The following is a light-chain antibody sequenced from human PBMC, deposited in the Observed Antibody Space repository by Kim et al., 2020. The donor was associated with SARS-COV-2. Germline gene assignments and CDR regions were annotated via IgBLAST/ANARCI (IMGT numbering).Light chain of an antibody. CDR2: NVT. CDR3: SSYTSSATGV. V-gene: IGLV2-18*02. Sequence: GQPVTLSSTGASTDVGSDDSVSSHQHHPGTVPKPMIYNVTSQPSGVPDRFSGSKSGTPASMTVSELQPEDEADYWCSSYTSSATGVFGGGTKVTVL. CDR1: STDVGSDDS. J-gene: IGLJ3*02.